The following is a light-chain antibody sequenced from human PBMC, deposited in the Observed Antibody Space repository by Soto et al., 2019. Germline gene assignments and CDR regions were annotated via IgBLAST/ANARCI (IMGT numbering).Light chain of an antibody. CDR3: QQYNTYSGT. CDR2: QAS. J-gene: IGKJ1*01. CDR1: ETINTW. V-gene: IGKV1-5*03. Sequence: DIQMTQSPPTLSASVGDTVTITCRPSETINTWLEWFQQKPGKAPKLLIYQASTLESGVPSRFRGSGAGTEFTLTISSLQPDDFETYYCQQYNTYSGTFGQGTKVDIK.